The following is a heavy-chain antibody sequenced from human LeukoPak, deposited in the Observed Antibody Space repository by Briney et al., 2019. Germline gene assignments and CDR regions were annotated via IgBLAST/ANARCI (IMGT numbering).Heavy chain of an antibody. V-gene: IGHV3-30-3*01. D-gene: IGHD3-3*01. CDR3: AREPYDSYDAFDI. CDR2: ISYDGSNK. J-gene: IGHJ3*02. CDR1: GFTFSSYA. Sequence: GGSLRLSCAASGFTFSSYAMHWVRRPPGKGLEWVAVISYDGSNKYYADSVKGRFTISRDNSKNTLYLQMNSLRTEDTAVYYCAREPYDSYDAFDIWGQGTKVTVSS.